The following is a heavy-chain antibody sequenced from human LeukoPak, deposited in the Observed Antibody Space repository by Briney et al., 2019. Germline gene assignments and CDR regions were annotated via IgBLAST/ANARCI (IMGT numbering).Heavy chain of an antibody. Sequence: SQTLSLTCTVSTGSISSGGYYWSWIHQHPGKGLEWIGYIYYSGSTYYNPSLKSRVTISVDTSKNQFSLKLSSVTAADTAVYYCARGAYDSSGYYDYWGQGTLVTVSS. CDR3: ARGAYDSSGYYDY. CDR1: TGSISSGGYY. V-gene: IGHV4-31*03. CDR2: IYYSGST. J-gene: IGHJ4*02. D-gene: IGHD3-22*01.